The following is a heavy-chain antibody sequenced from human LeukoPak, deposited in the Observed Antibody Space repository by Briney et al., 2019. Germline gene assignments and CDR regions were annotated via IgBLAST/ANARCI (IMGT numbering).Heavy chain of an antibody. CDR2: ISSSGGTI. Sequence: GGSLRLSCVASGFTFSDYYMSWLRQAPGKGLEGVSYISSSGGTIYYADSVKGRFTISRDNAKNSLYLQMNSLRAEDTAVYYCARDREPTDAFDIWGQGTMVTVSS. CDR1: GFTFSDYY. J-gene: IGHJ3*02. V-gene: IGHV3-11*01. D-gene: IGHD1-26*01. CDR3: ARDREPTDAFDI.